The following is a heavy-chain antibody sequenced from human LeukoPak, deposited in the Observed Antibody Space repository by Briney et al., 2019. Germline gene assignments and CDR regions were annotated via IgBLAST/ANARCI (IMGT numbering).Heavy chain of an antibody. CDR3: ASSLRFLECFIS. V-gene: IGHV3-23*01. CDR1: GFTFSSYA. D-gene: IGHD3-3*01. J-gene: IGHJ5*02. CDR2: ISGSGGST. Sequence: PGGSLRLSCAASGFTFSSYAMSWVRQAPGKGLEWVSAISGSGGSTYYADSVKGRFTISRDNSKNTLYLQMNSLRAEDTAVYYCASSLRFLECFISWGQGTLVTVSS.